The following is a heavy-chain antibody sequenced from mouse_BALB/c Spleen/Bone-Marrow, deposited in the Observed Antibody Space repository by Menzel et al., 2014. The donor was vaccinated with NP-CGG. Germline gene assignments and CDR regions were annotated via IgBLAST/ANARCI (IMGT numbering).Heavy chain of an antibody. CDR2: IIPYNDGT. CDR1: RYTFTSYV. Sequence: VQLQQSGPELVKPGASVKMSCKASRYTFTSYVMHWVKQKPGQGLEWIGYIIPYNDGTNYNEKFKGKATLTSDKSSSTAYMELSSLTSEDSAVYYCARPYYYGSSGDSWFAYWGQGTLVTVPA. D-gene: IGHD1-1*01. V-gene: IGHV1-14*01. CDR3: ARPYYYGSSGDSWFAY. J-gene: IGHJ3*01.